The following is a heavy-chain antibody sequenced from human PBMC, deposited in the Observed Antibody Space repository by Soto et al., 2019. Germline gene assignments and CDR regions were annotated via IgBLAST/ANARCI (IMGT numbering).Heavy chain of an antibody. V-gene: IGHV3-23*01. CDR2: ISGSGGST. J-gene: IGHJ6*02. Sequence: GGSLRLSCAASGFTFSSYAMSWVRQAPGKGLEWVSAISGSGGSTYYADSVKGRFTISRDNSKNTLYLQMNSLRAEDTAVYYCVSPNPSYYYGMDVWGQGTTVTVSS. CDR1: GFTFSSYA. CDR3: VSPNPSYYYGMDV. D-gene: IGHD2-8*01.